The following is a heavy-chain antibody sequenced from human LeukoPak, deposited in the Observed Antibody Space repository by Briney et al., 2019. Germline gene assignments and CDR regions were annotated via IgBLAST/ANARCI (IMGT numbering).Heavy chain of an antibody. CDR1: GYTFTSYG. V-gene: IGHV1-18*01. Sequence: ASVKVSCKASGYTFTSYGISWVRQAPGQGLEWMGWNSAYNGNTNYAQKLQGRVTMTTDTSTSTAYMELRSLRSDDTAVYYCARALYCSSTSCSPNYYMDVWGKGTTVTVSS. CDR3: ARALYCSSTSCSPNYYMDV. CDR2: NSAYNGNT. D-gene: IGHD2-2*01. J-gene: IGHJ6*03.